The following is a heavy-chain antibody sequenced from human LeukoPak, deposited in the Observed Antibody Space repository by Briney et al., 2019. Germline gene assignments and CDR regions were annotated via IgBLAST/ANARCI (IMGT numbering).Heavy chain of an antibody. Sequence: GASVKVSCKASGYTFTSYDINWVRQATGQGLEWMGWMNPNSGNTGYAQKFQGRVTITRNTSISTAYMELSSLRSEDTAVYYCARDRWYSSRYYYYMDVWGKGTTVTVSS. CDR3: ARDRWYSSRYYYYMDV. CDR1: GYTFTSYD. CDR2: MNPNSGNT. V-gene: IGHV1-8*03. J-gene: IGHJ6*03. D-gene: IGHD6-13*01.